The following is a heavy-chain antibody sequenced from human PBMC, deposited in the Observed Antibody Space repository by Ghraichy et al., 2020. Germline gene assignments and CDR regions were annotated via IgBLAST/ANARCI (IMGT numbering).Heavy chain of an antibody. CDR1: GFTFSSYS. CDR2: ISSSSSYI. J-gene: IGHJ6*03. Sequence: GESLNISCAAFGFTFSSYSMNWVRQAPGKGLEWVSCISSSSSYIHYADSVKGRFTISRDNAKNSLYLEMNSLRAEDTAVYYCARAYEYSLYLLPYHMDVWGKGTAVTVSS. CDR3: ARAYEYSLYLLPYHMDV. V-gene: IGHV3-21*01. D-gene: IGHD6-6*01.